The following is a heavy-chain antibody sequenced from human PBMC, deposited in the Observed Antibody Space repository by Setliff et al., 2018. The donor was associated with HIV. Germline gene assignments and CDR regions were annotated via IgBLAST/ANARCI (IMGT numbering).Heavy chain of an antibody. Sequence: PGGSLRLSCAASGFSFSNYHMHWVRQAPGRGLEWVSFIGKAGTKYYTDSVKGRFTISRDNAENSLYLQMNSLRAEDTAIYYCARVLENSGSDYWGQGTLVTVSS. CDR2: IGKAGTK. CDR3: ARVLENSGSDY. V-gene: IGHV3-48*01. CDR1: GFSFSNYH. D-gene: IGHD6-19*01. J-gene: IGHJ4*02.